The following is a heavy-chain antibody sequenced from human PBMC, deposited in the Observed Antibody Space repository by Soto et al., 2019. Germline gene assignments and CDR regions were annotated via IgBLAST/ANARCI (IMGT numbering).Heavy chain of an antibody. D-gene: IGHD6-13*01. CDR3: AKNRAREQQLVRIALSWYYYGMDV. CDR1: GFTFSSYA. Sequence: GGSLRLSCAASGFTFSSYAMSWVRQAPGKGLEWVSAISGSGGSTYYADSVKGRFTISRDNSKNTLNLQMNSLRAEDTAVYYCAKNRAREQQLVRIALSWYYYGMDVWGQGTTVTVSS. J-gene: IGHJ6*01. V-gene: IGHV3-23*01. CDR2: ISGSGGST.